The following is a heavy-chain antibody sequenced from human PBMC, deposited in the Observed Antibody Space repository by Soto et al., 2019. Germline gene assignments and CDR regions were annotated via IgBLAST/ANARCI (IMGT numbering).Heavy chain of an antibody. Sequence: EVQLVESGGGLVKPGGSLRLSCAASGFTFSSYSMNWVHQAPGKGLEWVSSISSSSSYIYYADSVKGRFTISRDNAKNSLYLKMNSLRAEDTAVYYCASGGPQMVATDYWGQGTLVTVSS. CDR1: GFTFSSYS. V-gene: IGHV3-21*01. D-gene: IGHD5-12*01. J-gene: IGHJ4*02. CDR3: ASGGPQMVATDY. CDR2: ISSSSSYI.